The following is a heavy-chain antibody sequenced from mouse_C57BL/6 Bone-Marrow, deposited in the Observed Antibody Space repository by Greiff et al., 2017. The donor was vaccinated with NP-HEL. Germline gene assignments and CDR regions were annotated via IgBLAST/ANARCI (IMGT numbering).Heavy chain of an antibody. Sequence: VQLQQPGAELVMPGASVKLSCKASGYTFTSYWMHWVKQRPGQGLEWIGEIDPSASYPNYNQKFKGKSTLTVDKSSSTAYMQLSSLTSEDSAVYYCAREEVTTVVATNFDYWGQGTTLTVSS. V-gene: IGHV1-69*01. CDR3: AREEVTTVVATNFDY. J-gene: IGHJ2*01. CDR2: IDPSASYP. CDR1: GYTFTSYW. D-gene: IGHD1-1*01.